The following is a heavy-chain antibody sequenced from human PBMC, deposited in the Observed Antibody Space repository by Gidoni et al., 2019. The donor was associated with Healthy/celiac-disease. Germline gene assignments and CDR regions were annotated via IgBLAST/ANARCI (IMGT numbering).Heavy chain of an antibody. CDR3: ARSQIKKTPGFWSGYSGYYYYYMDV. V-gene: IGHV1-69*01. D-gene: IGHD3-3*01. CDR2: IIPIFGTA. CDR1: GGTFSSYA. J-gene: IGHJ6*03. Sequence: QVQLVQSGAEVKKPGSSVKVSCKASGGTFSSYAISWVRQAPGQGLEWMGGIIPIFGTANYAQKFQGRVTITADESTSTAYMELSSLRSEDTAVYYCARSQIKKTPGFWSGYSGYYYYYMDVWGKGTTVTVSS.